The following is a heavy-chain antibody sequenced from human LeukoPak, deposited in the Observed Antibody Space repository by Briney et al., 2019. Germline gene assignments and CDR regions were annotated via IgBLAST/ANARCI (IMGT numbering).Heavy chain of an antibody. D-gene: IGHD7-27*01. CDR3: AKAPRLGRYFDP. J-gene: IGHJ5*02. CDR1: GGSMERYY. CDR2: MSDTGYS. V-gene: IGHV4-59*01. Sequence: SETLSLTCIVSGGSMERYYWSWIRQPPGKGLEWIGYMSDTGYSSHNPSLQSRVTLSVDTAKNQSSLNLTSVTAADTAVYYCAKAPRLGRYFDPWGQGILVTVSS.